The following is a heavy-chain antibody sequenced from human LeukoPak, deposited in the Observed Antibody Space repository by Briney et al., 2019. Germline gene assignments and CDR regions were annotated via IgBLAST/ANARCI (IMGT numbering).Heavy chain of an antibody. CDR3: AREGHDYSYYYGMDV. CDR1: GYTFTSYG. V-gene: IGHV1-18*01. D-gene: IGHD4-4*01. J-gene: IGHJ6*02. Sequence: ASVKVSCKASGYTFTSYGISWVRQAPGQGLEWMGWISAYNGNTNYAQKLQGRVTMTTDTSTSTAYMELRSLRSDDTAVYYCAREGHDYSYYYGMDVWGQGTTVTVSS. CDR2: ISAYNGNT.